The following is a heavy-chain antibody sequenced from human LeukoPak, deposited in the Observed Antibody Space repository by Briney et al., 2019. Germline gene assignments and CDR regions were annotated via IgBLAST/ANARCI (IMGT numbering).Heavy chain of an antibody. CDR1: GFTFSSYS. Sequence: TGGSLRLSCAASGFTFSSYSMNWVRQAPGKGLEWVSSISSSSSYIYYADSVKGRFTISRDNAKNTLFPQMNSLRAEDTAAYYCARSVYDSGGYYRVLDYWGQGTLVTVSS. CDR3: ARSVYDSGGYYRVLDY. D-gene: IGHD3-22*01. CDR2: ISSSSSYI. J-gene: IGHJ4*02. V-gene: IGHV3-21*01.